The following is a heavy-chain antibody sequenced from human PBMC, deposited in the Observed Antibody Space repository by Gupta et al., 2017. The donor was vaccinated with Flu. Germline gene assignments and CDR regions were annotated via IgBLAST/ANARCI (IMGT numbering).Heavy chain of an antibody. CDR1: GFSFEDHT. CDR3: ARGEDGYNSRAKHYFDH. Sequence: EVQLVESGGAVVQPGGSLRLSCAASGFSFEDHTMHWVRQVPGEGPQWVSFISWDGDNRHYADSVKGRFTISRDNRKNSLYLQMNSLRSEDTALDYCARGEDGYNSRAKHYFDHWGQGTLVTVSS. J-gene: IGHJ4*02. CDR2: ISWDGDNR. V-gene: IGHV3-43*01. D-gene: IGHD5-24*01.